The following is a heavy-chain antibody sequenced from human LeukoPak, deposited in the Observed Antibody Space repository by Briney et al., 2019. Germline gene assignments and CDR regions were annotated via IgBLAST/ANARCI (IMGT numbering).Heavy chain of an antibody. D-gene: IGHD5-12*01. CDR2: ISSSRSYI. V-gene: IGHV3-21*01. Sequence: GGSLRLSCAASGFTFSSYSMNWVRQAPGKGLEWVSSISSSRSYIYYADSVKGRFTISRDNAKNSLYLQMDSLRAEDTAVYYCAGEAVGYRTFGYWGQGTQVTVSS. CDR3: AGEAVGYRTFGY. CDR1: GFTFSSYS. J-gene: IGHJ4*02.